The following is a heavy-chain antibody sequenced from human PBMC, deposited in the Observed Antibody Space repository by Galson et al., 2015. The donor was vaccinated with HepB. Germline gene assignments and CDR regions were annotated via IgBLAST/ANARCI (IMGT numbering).Heavy chain of an antibody. V-gene: IGHV1-18*01. CDR3: ASSPPEYYYDSSGSSEYYLDY. D-gene: IGHD3-22*01. CDR2: ISAYNGNT. J-gene: IGHJ4*02. Sequence: SVKVSCKASGYTFTSYGISWVRQAPGQGLEWMGWISAYNGNTNYAQKLQGRVTMTTDTSTSTAYMELRSLRSDDTAVYYCASSPPEYYYDSSGSSEYYLDYWGQGTLVTVSS. CDR1: GYTFTSYG.